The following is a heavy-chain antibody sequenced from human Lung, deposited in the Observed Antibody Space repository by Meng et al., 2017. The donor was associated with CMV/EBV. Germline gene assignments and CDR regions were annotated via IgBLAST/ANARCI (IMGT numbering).Heavy chain of an antibody. CDR1: GFTFSSYG. Sequence: GESLKISCAASGFTFSSYGMHWVRQAPGKGLEWVAFIRYDGSNKYYADSVKGRFTISRDNSKNTLYLQMNSLRAEDTAVYYCAKWMVPAYYFEYWGQGTLVTVSS. J-gene: IGHJ4*02. V-gene: IGHV3-30*02. D-gene: IGHD6-19*01. CDR3: AKWMVPAYYFEY. CDR2: IRYDGSNK.